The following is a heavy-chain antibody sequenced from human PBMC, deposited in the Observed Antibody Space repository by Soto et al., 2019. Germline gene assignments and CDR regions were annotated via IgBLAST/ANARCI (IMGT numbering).Heavy chain of an antibody. J-gene: IGHJ4*02. Sequence: EVQLVDSGGALVQPGGSLRLSCAASGFTVGSNYMNWVRQAPGKGLEWVSVIYTGGLTSYADSVKDRFTISRDDSSNTLYLEMSSLRTDDTAVYYCARTIGGASSIYFDYWGQGTLVTVSS. CDR2: IYTGGLT. CDR1: GFTVGSNY. V-gene: IGHV3-66*01. CDR3: ARTIGGASSIYFDY. D-gene: IGHD2-15*01.